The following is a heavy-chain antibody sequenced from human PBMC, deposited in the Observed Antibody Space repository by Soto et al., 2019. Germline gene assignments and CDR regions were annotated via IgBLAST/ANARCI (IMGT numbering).Heavy chain of an antibody. D-gene: IGHD6-13*01. V-gene: IGHV4-30-4*01. J-gene: IGHJ5*02. CDR2: INHRGTI. CDR3: ARRSNYLHGTRFEP. Sequence: SETLSLTCTVPGGSISSGDYYWSLIRQPPGKGLEWIGFINHRGTINYNPSLTSRVTISIDTSKNEFSLNLKSVTAADTAVYYCARRSNYLHGTRFEPLGQGALVTVSS. CDR1: GGSISSGDYY.